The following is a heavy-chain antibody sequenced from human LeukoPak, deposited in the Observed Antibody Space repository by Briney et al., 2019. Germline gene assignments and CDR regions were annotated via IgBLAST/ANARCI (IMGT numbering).Heavy chain of an antibody. CDR2: ISSSSSYI. V-gene: IGHV3-21*01. CDR3: ARDQSRPIVGATTGAFDI. D-gene: IGHD1-26*01. CDR1: GFTFSSYS. J-gene: IGHJ3*02. Sequence: PGGSLRLSCAASGFTFSSYSMNWVRQAPGKGLEWVSSISSSSSYIYYADSVKGRFTISRDNAKNSLYLQMDSLRAEDTAVYYCARDQSRPIVGATTGAFDIWGQGTMVTVSS.